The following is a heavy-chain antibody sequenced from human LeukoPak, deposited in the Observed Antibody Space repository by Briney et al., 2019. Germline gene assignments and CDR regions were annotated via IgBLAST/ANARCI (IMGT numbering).Heavy chain of an antibody. CDR1: GGSISSYY. J-gene: IGHJ4*02. CDR3: ARDRGLYSSGWYGFDY. CDR2: IYYSGST. V-gene: IGHV4-59*12. D-gene: IGHD6-19*01. Sequence: SETLSLTCTVSGGSISSYYWSWIRQPPGKGLEWIGYIYYSGSTNYNPSLKSRVTISVDTSKNHFSLKLSSVTAADTAVYYCARDRGLYSSGWYGFDYWGQGTLVTVSS.